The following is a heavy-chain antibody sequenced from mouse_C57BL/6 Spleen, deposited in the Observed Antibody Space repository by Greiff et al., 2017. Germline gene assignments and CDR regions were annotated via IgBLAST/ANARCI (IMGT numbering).Heavy chain of an antibody. CDR3: ARPLHYSNGD. J-gene: IGHJ2*01. D-gene: IGHD2-5*01. Sequence: QVQLQQSGTELVKPGASVKLSCKASGYTFTSYWMHWVKQRPGQGLEWIGNINPSNGGTNYNEKFKSKATLTVDKSSSTAYIQLSSLPSADYALYYCARPLHYSNGDWGQGTTLTVSS. CDR2: INPSNGGT. CDR1: GYTFTSYW. V-gene: IGHV1-53*01.